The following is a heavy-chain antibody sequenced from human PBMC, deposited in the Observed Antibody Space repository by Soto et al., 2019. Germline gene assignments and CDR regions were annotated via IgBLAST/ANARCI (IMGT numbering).Heavy chain of an antibody. D-gene: IGHD4-17*01. CDR2: IYYSGRT. CDR3: ARGPISLYGDSPDAFDI. CDR1: GGSISSYY. Sequence: QVQLQESGPGLVKPSETLSLTCTVSGGSISSYYWSWIRQPPGKGLEWIGYIYYSGRTNYNPSLKSRVTISVDPSKNQFSLQLSSVTAADTAVYYCARGPISLYGDSPDAFDIWGQGTMVTVSS. J-gene: IGHJ3*02. V-gene: IGHV4-59*01.